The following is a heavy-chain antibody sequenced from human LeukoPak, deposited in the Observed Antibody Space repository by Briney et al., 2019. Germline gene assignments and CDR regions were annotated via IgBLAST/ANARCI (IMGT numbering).Heavy chain of an antibody. CDR3: ARGAHSTAFDL. V-gene: IGHV3-21*01. CDR1: GFTFSSYS. CDR2: ISSSSSYI. Sequence: GGSLRLSCAASGFTFSSYSMNWVRQAPGKGLEWVSSISSSSSYIYYADSVKGRFTISRDNSENTLYLQMNSLRPEDTAVHYCARGAHSTAFDLWGQGTLLTVSS. D-gene: IGHD4-11*01. J-gene: IGHJ3*01.